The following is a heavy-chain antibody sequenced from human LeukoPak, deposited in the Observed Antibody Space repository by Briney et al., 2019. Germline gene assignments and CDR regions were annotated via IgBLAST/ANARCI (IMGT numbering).Heavy chain of an antibody. CDR3: ARGGCSSTICYSPMDV. J-gene: IGHJ6*03. D-gene: IGHD2-2*01. Sequence: SETLSLTCGVYGASFSHYYWSWIRQSPGKGLEWIGEINHGGSTNYNPSLKSRVTISVDTSQNQFSRKVNSVTAADTAVYYCARGGCSSTICYSPMDVWGKGTTVTVSS. CDR2: INHGGST. CDR1: GASFSHYY. V-gene: IGHV4-34*01.